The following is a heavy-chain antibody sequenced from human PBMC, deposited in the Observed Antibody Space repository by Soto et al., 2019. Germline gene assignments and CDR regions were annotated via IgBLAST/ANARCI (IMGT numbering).Heavy chain of an antibody. Sequence: QVQLVESGGGVVQPGRSLRLSCAASGFTFSSYAMHWVRQAPGKGLEWVAVISYDGSNKYYADSVKGRFTISRDNSKNTLYLQMNSLRAEDTAVYYCAREEGLETGIYYYYYFGMDVWGQVTTVTGSS. J-gene: IGHJ6*02. CDR1: GFTFSSYA. V-gene: IGHV3-30-3*01. CDR2: ISYDGSNK. D-gene: IGHD7-27*01. CDR3: AREEGLETGIYYYYYFGMDV.